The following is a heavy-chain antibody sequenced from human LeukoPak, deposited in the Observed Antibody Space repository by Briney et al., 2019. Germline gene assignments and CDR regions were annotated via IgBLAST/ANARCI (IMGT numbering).Heavy chain of an antibody. J-gene: IGHJ5*02. V-gene: IGHV4-38-2*02. Sequence: SETLSLTCKVSGYPIGLDYYWVWIRQPPGRGLQWIGGFHRGRIQYNSALKSRVTISIDSSKNQFSLRMWPVTAADTAFYFCARAPSSYESGNGYPNLGWLDPWGQGALVTVSS. CDR1: GYPIGLDYY. CDR2: FHRGRI. D-gene: IGHD5-24*01. CDR3: ARAPSSYESGNGYPNLGWLDP.